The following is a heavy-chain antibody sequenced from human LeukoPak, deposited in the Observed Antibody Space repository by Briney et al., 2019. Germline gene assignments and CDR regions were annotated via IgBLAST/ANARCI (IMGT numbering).Heavy chain of an antibody. CDR3: ARHATEYYYYYGMDV. J-gene: IGHJ6*02. CDR2: IYYSGST. CDR1: GGSISSYY. V-gene: IGHV4-59*08. D-gene: IGHD2-15*01. Sequence: SETLSLTCTVSGGSISSYYWSWIRHPPGKGLEWIGYIYYSGSTNYNPSLKSRVTISVDTSKNQFSLKLSSVTAADTAVYYCARHATEYYYYYGMDVWGQGTTVTVSS.